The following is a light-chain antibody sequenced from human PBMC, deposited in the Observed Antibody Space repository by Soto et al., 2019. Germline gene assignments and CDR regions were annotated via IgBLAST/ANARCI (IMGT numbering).Light chain of an antibody. V-gene: IGKV3-15*01. Sequence: EIVMTQSPATLSVSPGERVTLSCRASQSVSSKLAWYQQKPGQAPRLLIYDASTRATTIPARFSGSGSGTEFTLTISSLQSEDLAVYCCQQYDTWPPTFGQGTKVEIE. CDR3: QQYDTWPPT. CDR2: DAS. CDR1: QSVSSK. J-gene: IGKJ1*01.